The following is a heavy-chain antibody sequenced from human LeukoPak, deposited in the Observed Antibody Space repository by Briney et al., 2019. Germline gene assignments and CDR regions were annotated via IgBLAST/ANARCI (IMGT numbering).Heavy chain of an antibody. Sequence: GGSLRLSCAASGFTFSSYGMHWVRQAPGKGLEWVAVIWYDGSNKYYADSVKGRFTISRDNSKNTLYLQMNSLRAEDTAVYYCAKGNYDILTGYSTNYYYYYGMDVWGQGTTVTVSS. CDR2: IWYDGSNK. CDR1: GFTFSSYG. J-gene: IGHJ6*02. D-gene: IGHD3-9*01. CDR3: AKGNYDILTGYSTNYYYYYGMDV. V-gene: IGHV3-33*06.